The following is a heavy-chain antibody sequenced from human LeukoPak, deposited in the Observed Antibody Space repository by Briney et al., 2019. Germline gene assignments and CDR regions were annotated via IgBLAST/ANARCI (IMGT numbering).Heavy chain of an antibody. D-gene: IGHD3-10*01. CDR1: GGSISSSTW. CDR3: ARADTSGSSSSDAFDI. J-gene: IGHJ3*02. Sequence: SETLSLTCTVSGGSISSSTWWNWVRQPPGKGLEWIGEIYHDETTNCSPSLKSRVTISVDKSKNHFSLKLSAVTAAETAVYYCARADTSGSSSSDAFDIWGQGTMVTVSS. V-gene: IGHV4-4*02. CDR2: IYHDETT.